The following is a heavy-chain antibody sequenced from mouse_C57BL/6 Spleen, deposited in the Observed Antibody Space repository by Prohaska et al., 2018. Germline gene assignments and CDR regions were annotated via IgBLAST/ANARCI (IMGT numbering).Heavy chain of an antibody. CDR1: GYTFIDYY. J-gene: IGHJ3*01. CDR3: ARWGLYPRNGGFAY. D-gene: IGHD2-13*01. V-gene: IGHV1-26*01. Sequence: EVQLQQSGPELVKPGASVKISCKASGYTFIDYYMNWVKQSHGKSLEWIGDINPNNGGTSYNQKFKGKATLTVDKSSSTAYMELRSLTSEDSAVYYCARWGLYPRNGGFAYWGQGTLVTVSA. CDR2: INPNNGGT.